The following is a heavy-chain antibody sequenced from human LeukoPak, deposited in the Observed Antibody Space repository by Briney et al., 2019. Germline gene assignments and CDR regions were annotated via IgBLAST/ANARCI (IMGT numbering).Heavy chain of an antibody. CDR2: IYHSGST. J-gene: IGHJ4*02. V-gene: IGHV4-38-2*01. CDR3: VRLRGYSSGNIDY. D-gene: IGHD5-18*01. CDR1: GFTFSSYA. Sequence: PGGSLRLSCAASGFTFSSYAMSWVRQAPGKGLEWIGSIYHSGSTYYNPSLKSRVTISVDTSKNQVSLKVSSVTAADTAVYYCVRLRGYSSGNIDYWGQGTLVTVSS.